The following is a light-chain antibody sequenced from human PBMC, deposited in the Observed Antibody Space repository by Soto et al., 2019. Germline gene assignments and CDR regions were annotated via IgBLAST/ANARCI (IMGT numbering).Light chain of an antibody. CDR1: QSVSSN. J-gene: IGKJ2*01. CDR3: QQYNNWPPYT. Sequence: EIVMTQSPATLSVSPGERATLSCRASQSVSSNLAWYQQKPGEAARLLIYGASTRATGIPARFIGSGSGTEFTLTISSLQAEDFALYYCQQYNNWPPYTFGQGTKLEIK. CDR2: GAS. V-gene: IGKV3-15*01.